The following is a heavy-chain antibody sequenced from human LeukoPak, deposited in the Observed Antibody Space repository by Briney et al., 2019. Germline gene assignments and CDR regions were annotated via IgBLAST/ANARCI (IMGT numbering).Heavy chain of an antibody. CDR2: IYPDDSDT. CDR1: GYSFTSYW. D-gene: IGHD3-22*01. V-gene: IGHV5-51*01. CDR3: ARLHYYDSSGYYSPFGY. Sequence: GESLKISCKGSGYSFTSYWIGWVRQMPGKGLEWMGIIYPDDSDTRYSPSFQGQVTISADRSISTAYVQWSSLKALDTAMYYCARLHYYDSSGYYSPFGYWGQGTLVTVSS. J-gene: IGHJ4*02.